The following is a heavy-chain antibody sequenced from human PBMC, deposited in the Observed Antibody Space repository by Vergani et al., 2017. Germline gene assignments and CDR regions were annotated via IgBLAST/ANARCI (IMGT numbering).Heavy chain of an antibody. D-gene: IGHD3-9*01. CDR1: GYTFSNYY. V-gene: IGHV1-46*03. CDR2: INPSGGHT. Sequence: QVKLVQSGAEVKKSGASVKVSCKTSGYTFSNYYMNWVRQPPGQGLEWMGIINPSGGHTNYAQKFQGRVTMTRYTSTSTVYMELSSLRSEDTAIYYCARGDYGILTGYRYWVQGTLVTVS. J-gene: IGHJ4*02. CDR3: ARGDYGILTGYRY.